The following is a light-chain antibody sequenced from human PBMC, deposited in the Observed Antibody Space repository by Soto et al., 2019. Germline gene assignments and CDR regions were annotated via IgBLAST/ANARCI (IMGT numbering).Light chain of an antibody. Sequence: QSALTQPASVSGSPGQSITISCTGTSSDVGKYNFVSWYRQHPGKAPKLIIFEVTKRPSGVSNRFSGSKSGNTASLTIPGLQAEDEADYYCCLYGGSSNYVVFGGGTKLTVL. CDR3: CLYGGSSNYVV. J-gene: IGLJ2*01. CDR1: SSDVGKYNF. CDR2: EVT. V-gene: IGLV2-23*02.